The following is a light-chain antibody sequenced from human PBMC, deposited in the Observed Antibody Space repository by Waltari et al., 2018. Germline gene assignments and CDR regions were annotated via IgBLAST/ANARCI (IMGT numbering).Light chain of an antibody. J-gene: IGLJ2*01. V-gene: IGLV2-14*03. CDR2: DVS. Sequence: QSALTQPASVSGSPGQSIPISCPGSSSDIGAYYFVSWYQQHPGKAPQLMIYDVSKRPSGVSNRFSGSKSGNTASLTIYGLQVEDEADYFCSSYTTTNIVVFGGGTELTVL. CDR3: SSYTTTNIVV. CDR1: SSDIGAYYF.